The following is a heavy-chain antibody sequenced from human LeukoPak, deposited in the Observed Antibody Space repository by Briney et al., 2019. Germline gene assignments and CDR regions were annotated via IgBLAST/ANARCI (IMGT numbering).Heavy chain of an antibody. CDR1: GFTFSDYS. CDR3: ARAYLEWSHIPPYGMDV. V-gene: IGHV3-33*08. Sequence: GGSLRLSCAASGFTFSDYSMSWIRQAPGKGLEWVAVIWYDGSNKYYADSVKGRFTISRDNSKNTLSLQMNSLRAEDTAVYYCARAYLEWSHIPPYGMDVWGQGTTVTVSS. J-gene: IGHJ6*02. D-gene: IGHD3-3*01. CDR2: IWYDGSNK.